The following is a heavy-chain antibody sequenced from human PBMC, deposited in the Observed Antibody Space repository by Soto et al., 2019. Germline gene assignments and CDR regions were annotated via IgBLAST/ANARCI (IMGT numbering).Heavy chain of an antibody. CDR2: IYWDDDK. CDR1: GFSLSTGGVG. Sequence: QITLKESGPTLVKPTQTLTLTCTFSGFSLSTGGVGVGWIRQPPGKALEWLALIYWDDDKRYRPSLKSTLTIPKDTSNNQVVLRMTNMDPADTATYYCAHRRVGRSLYYFDYWGQGTLVTVSS. D-gene: IGHD1-26*01. V-gene: IGHV2-5*02. J-gene: IGHJ4*02. CDR3: AHRRVGRSLYYFDY.